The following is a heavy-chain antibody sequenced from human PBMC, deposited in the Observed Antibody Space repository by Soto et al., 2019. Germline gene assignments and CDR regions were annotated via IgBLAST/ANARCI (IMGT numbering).Heavy chain of an antibody. V-gene: IGHV4-59*01. J-gene: IGHJ4*02. CDR2: IYYSGST. Sequence: QVQLQESGPGLVKPSETLSLTCTVSGGSISSYYWSWIRQPPGKGLEWIGYIYYSGSTNYNPSLKSRVTISVDTSKNQFSLKLSSVTAADTAVYYCATSYAYYYDSSGSVGSFDYWGQGTLVTVSS. CDR3: ATSYAYYYDSSGSVGSFDY. D-gene: IGHD3-22*01. CDR1: GGSISSYY.